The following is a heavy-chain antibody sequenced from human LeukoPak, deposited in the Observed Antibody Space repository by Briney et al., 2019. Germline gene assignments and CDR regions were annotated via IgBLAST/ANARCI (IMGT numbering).Heavy chain of an antibody. D-gene: IGHD6-13*01. CDR3: AKDIAAAETTGFDY. CDR2: ISGSGGST. J-gene: IGHJ4*02. Sequence: GGSLRLSCAASGFTFSRYAMSWVRQAPGKGLEWVSAISGSGGSTYYADSVKGRFTISRDNSKNTLYLQMNSLRAEDTAVYYCAKDIAAAETTGFDYWGQGTLVTVSS. CDR1: GFTFSRYA. V-gene: IGHV3-23*01.